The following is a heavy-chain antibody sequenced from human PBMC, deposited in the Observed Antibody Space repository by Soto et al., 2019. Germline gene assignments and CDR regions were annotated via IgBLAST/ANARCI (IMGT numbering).Heavy chain of an antibody. J-gene: IGHJ6*02. Sequence: QVQLVESGGGVVQPGRSLRLSCAASGFTFSSYGMHWVRPAPGKGLEWVAVIWYDGSNKDYADSVKGRFTISRDNSKNTLYLQMISLRAEDTAVYYCARDDIVVVPAAMLPSDYGIDLCGQGTTVTFSS. CDR3: ARDDIVVVPAAMLPSDYGIDL. CDR2: IWYDGSNK. V-gene: IGHV3-33*01. CDR1: GFTFSSYG. D-gene: IGHD2-2*01.